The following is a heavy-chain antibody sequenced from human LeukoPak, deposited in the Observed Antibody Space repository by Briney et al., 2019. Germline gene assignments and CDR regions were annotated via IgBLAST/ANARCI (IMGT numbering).Heavy chain of an antibody. CDR2: IWYDGSNK. V-gene: IGHV3-33*01. J-gene: IGHJ4*02. Sequence: PGRSLRLSCAASGFTFSTYAMHWVRQAPGKGLEWVALIWYDGSNKYYADSVKGRFTISRDNSKNTLYLQMNSLRAEDTAVYYCARGGDYLDFWGQGTLVTVSS. CDR3: ARGGDYLDF. CDR1: GFTFSTYA.